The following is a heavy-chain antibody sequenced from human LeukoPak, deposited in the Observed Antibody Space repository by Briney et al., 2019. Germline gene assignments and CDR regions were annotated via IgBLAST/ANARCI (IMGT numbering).Heavy chain of an antibody. CDR3: AKDWLEATIYYYYYGMDV. CDR2: ISGSGGST. CDR1: GFTFSSYA. J-gene: IGHJ6*02. V-gene: IGHV3-23*01. D-gene: IGHD5-12*01. Sequence: PGGSLRLSCAASGFTFSSYAMSWVRQAPGKGLERVSAISGSGGSTYYADSVKGRFTISRDNSKNTLYLQMNSLRAEDTAVYYCAKDWLEATIYYYYYGMDVWGQGTTVTVSS.